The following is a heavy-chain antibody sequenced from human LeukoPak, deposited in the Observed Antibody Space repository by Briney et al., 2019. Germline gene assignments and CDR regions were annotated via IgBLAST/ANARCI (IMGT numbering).Heavy chain of an antibody. V-gene: IGHV3-30*18. J-gene: IGHJ4*02. CDR1: GFTFSSYG. D-gene: IGHD6-19*01. CDR3: AKSPSGWYWGGVDY. Sequence: GGSLRPSCAASGFTFSSYGMHWVRQAPGKGLEWVAVISYDGSNKYYADSVKGRFTISRDNSKNTLYLQMNSLRAEDTAVYYCAKSPSGWYWGGVDYWGQGTLVTVSS. CDR2: ISYDGSNK.